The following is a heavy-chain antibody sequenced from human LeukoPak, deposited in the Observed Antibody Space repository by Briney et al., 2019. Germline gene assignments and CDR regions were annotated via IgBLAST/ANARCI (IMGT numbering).Heavy chain of an antibody. CDR3: AREPVVVIAASYYYGMDV. Sequence: AETLSLTCTVSGRSISNYSWSWIRQPAGKGLEWIGRIFTSGSTNYNPYLKSRLTTSVDTPNNHFFFKLSYRTAADTAASYCAREPVVVIAASYYYGMDVWGQGTTVTVSS. V-gene: IGHV4-4*07. D-gene: IGHD2-15*01. CDR2: IFTSGST. J-gene: IGHJ6*02. CDR1: GRSISNYS.